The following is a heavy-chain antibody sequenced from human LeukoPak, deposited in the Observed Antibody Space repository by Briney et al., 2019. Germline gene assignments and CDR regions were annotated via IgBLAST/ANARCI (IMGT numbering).Heavy chain of an antibody. D-gene: IGHD6-6*01. CDR2: IYYSGST. V-gene: IGHV4-39*01. CDR3: ARPSTKYSSSSGYFQH. Sequence: SETLSLTCTVSGVSISSSSFNWGWLRQPPGKGLEWIGSIYYSGSTYYNPSLKSRVTISVDTSKNQFSLKLSSVTAADTAVYYCARPSTKYSSSSGYFQHWGQGTLVTVSS. J-gene: IGHJ1*01. CDR1: GVSISSSSFN.